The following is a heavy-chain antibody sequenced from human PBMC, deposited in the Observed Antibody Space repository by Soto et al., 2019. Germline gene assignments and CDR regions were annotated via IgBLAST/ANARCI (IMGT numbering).Heavy chain of an antibody. D-gene: IGHD2-2*02. CDR3: ARARFQVLYVKPYFDS. Sequence: SETLSLTCTVSGGSITTGGSYWSWIRQHPGKGLEWIGNIYHSGNTYYNPSLKSRLTISVDTSKNHFSLMVDSVTAADTAVYYCARARFQVLYVKPYFDSGGQGTLVTVSS. CDR1: GGSITTGGSY. J-gene: IGHJ4*02. V-gene: IGHV4-31*03. CDR2: IYHSGNT.